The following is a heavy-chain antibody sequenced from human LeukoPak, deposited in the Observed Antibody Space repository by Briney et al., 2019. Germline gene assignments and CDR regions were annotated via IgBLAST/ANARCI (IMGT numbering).Heavy chain of an antibody. CDR2: IYSNDAK. J-gene: IGHJ6*02. Sequence: SGPTLVNPPQTLTLTCTFSGSSPGTRGVGVGWIRQPPGKALEWLSLIYSNDAKRYSPSLKSRLTITKDTSKNQVVLTMTNMDPVDTTTFYCAHFTNYDILTGYYKTSFDYYYGMDVWGQGTTVTVSS. CDR3: AHFTNYDILTGYYKTSFDYYYGMDV. CDR1: GSSPGTRGVG. D-gene: IGHD3-9*01. V-gene: IGHV2-5*01.